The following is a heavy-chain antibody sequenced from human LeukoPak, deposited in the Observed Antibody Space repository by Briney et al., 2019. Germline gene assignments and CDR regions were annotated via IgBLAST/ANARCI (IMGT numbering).Heavy chain of an antibody. Sequence: SQTLSLTCAVSGCSISSGGYSWSWIRPPPGKGLEWFGYIYDSGSTYYNPSHKSRVTISVDRSKNQFSLKLSSVTAADTAVYYCARGRGQQLDLFDYWGQGTLVTVSS. D-gene: IGHD6-13*01. J-gene: IGHJ4*02. V-gene: IGHV4-30-2*01. CDR1: GCSISSGGYS. CDR3: ARGRGQQLDLFDY. CDR2: IYDSGST.